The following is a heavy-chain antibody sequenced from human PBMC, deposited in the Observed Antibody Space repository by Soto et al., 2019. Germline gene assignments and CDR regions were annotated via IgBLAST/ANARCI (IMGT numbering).Heavy chain of an antibody. V-gene: IGHV1-3*01. D-gene: IGHD2-21*02. CDR3: ARLSVTGSLQLDY. CDR1: GYTFRTYY. CDR2: INPVNGNP. J-gene: IGHJ4*02. Sequence: QVQLVQSGAEVKKPRASVKVSCKASGYTFRTYYWHWVRQAPGPRPEWMGWINPVNGNPRYPQKCRGRVTLTTDTSASTAYMELTSLTSEDTAVFYWARLSVTGSLQLDYWGQGTLVTVSS.